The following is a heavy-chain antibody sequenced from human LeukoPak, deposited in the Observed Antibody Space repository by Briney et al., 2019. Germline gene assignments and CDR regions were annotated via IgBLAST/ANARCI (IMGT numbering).Heavy chain of an antibody. Sequence: PSETLSLTCTVSGGSISGSSYYWGWIRQPPGKGLEWIGSIYYSGSTYYNPSLKSRVTISVDTSKNQFSLKLSSVTAADTAVYYCASGGSSGYSDDYWGQGTLVTVSS. D-gene: IGHD3-22*01. CDR1: GGSISGSSYY. V-gene: IGHV4-39*01. CDR2: IYYSGST. CDR3: ASGGSSGYSDDY. J-gene: IGHJ4*02.